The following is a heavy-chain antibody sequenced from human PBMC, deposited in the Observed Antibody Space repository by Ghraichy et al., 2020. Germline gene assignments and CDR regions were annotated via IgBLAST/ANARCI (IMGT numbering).Heavy chain of an antibody. CDR1: GGTFSSYA. CDR3: ARAPVVVVAATGLPFDY. J-gene: IGHJ4*02. CDR2: IIPIFGTA. Sequence: SVKVSCKASGGTFSSYAISWVRQAPGQGLEWMGGIIPIFGTANYAQKFQGRVTITADESTSTAYMELSSLRSEDTAVYYCARAPVVVVAATGLPFDYWGQGTLVTVSS. D-gene: IGHD2-15*01. V-gene: IGHV1-69*13.